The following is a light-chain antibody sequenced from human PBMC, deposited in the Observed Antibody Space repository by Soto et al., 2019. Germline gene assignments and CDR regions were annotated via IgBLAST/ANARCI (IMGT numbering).Light chain of an antibody. CDR3: QQYDRYSGT. V-gene: IGKV1-5*03. J-gene: IGKJ1*01. CDR2: KAS. CDR1: QTISSW. Sequence: DVQMTQSPSTLSGSVGDRVTITCRASQTISSWLAWYQQKPGKAPKLPIYKASTLKSGVPSRFSGSGSGTEFTLTVSSLQPDDFATYYCQQYDRYSGTFGQGTKVDIK.